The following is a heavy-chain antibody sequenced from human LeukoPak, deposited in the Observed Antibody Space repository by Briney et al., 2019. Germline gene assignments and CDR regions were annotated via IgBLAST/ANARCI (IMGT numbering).Heavy chain of an antibody. CDR1: GFAFSTYG. J-gene: IGHJ4*02. CDR2: IWYNGNTK. D-gene: IGHD4-17*01. Sequence: GTSLRLSCAASGFAFSTYGMHWVRQAPGRGREWVAIIWYNGNTKYYADSVKGRFTISRDNSKNTLYLQMNSLRAEDTAMYYCARETHGVNFDYWGQGTLVTVSS. CDR3: ARETHGVNFDY. V-gene: IGHV3-33*01.